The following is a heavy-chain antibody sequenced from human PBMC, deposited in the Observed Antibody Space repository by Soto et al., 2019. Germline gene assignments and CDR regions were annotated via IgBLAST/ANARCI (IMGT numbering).Heavy chain of an antibody. V-gene: IGHV4-4*07. CDR3: ARESRSALGTVEH. D-gene: IGHD6-13*01. J-gene: IGHJ4*02. CDR2: IYASGNT. Sequence: SETLSLTCTVSGASISDYYWSWIRQPAGKGLECIGRIYASGNTNYNPSFKSRVTMSVDTSKNQFSLTLNSVTAADTAVYYCARESRSALGTVEHWGRGTLVTVSS. CDR1: GASISDYY.